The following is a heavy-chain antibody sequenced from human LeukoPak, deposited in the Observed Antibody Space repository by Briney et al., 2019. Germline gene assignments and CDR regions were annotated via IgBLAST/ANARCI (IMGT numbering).Heavy chain of an antibody. CDR3: TRHDIAAAGTRTN. D-gene: IGHD6-13*01. CDR1: GFTFSTYG. J-gene: IGHJ4*02. CDR2: IRSKANSYAT. V-gene: IGHV3-73*01. Sequence: GGSLRLSCAASGFTFSTYGMHWVRQASGKGLEWVGRIRSKANSYATAYAASVKGRFTISRDDSKNTAYLQMNSLKTEDTAVYYCTRHDIAAAGTRTNWGQGTLVTVSS.